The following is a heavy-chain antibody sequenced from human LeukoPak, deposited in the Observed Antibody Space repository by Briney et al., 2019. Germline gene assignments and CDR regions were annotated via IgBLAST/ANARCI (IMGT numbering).Heavy chain of an antibody. CDR1: GYTFTGYY. CDR2: INPNSGGT. V-gene: IGHV1-2*02. Sequence: ASVKVSCKASGYTFTGYYMHWVRQAPGQGLEWMGWINPNSGGTNYAQKFQVRVTMTRDTSIITAYRELSRLRSDDTAVYYCARDTGGTVTQYYYYYYMDVWGKGTTVTVSS. D-gene: IGHD4-17*01. J-gene: IGHJ6*03. CDR3: ARDTGGTVTQYYYYYYMDV.